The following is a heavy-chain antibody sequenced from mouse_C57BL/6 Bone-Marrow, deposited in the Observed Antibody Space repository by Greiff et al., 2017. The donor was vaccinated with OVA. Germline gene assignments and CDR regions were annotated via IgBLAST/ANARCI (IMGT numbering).Heavy chain of an antibody. CDR1: GYAFSSYW. J-gene: IGHJ3*01. CDR3: ARVDDGAWFAY. D-gene: IGHD2-12*01. CDR2: IYPGDGDT. V-gene: IGHV1-80*01. Sequence: QVQLKESGAELVKPGASVKISCKASGYAFSSYWMNWVKQRPGKGLEWIGQIYPGDGDTNYNGKFKGKATLTADKSSSTAYMQLSSLTSEDSAVYFCARVDDGAWFAYWGQGTLVTVSA.